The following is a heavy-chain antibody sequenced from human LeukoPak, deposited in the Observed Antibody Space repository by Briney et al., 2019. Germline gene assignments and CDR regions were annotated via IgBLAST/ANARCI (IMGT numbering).Heavy chain of an antibody. CDR1: GGSISSGGYY. Sequence: SETLSLTCTVSGGSISSGGYYWSWIRQHPGKGLEWIGYIYYSGSTYYNPSLKSRVTISVDTSKNQFSLELSSVTAADTAVYYCARTYTVSGNWFDPWGQGTLVTVSS. CDR2: IYYSGST. CDR3: ARTYTVSGNWFDP. V-gene: IGHV4-31*03. D-gene: IGHD4-17*01. J-gene: IGHJ5*02.